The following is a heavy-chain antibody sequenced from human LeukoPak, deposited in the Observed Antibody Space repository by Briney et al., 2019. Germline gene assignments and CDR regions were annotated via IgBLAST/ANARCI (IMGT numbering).Heavy chain of an antibody. V-gene: IGHV5-51*01. Sequence: GESLKISCKDSGHSFTSYWIGWVRQMPGKGLGWMGIIYPGDSDTRYSPSFQGQVTISADKSISTAYLQRSSLKASDTAMYYCARAKAYSSSRYYFDYWGQRTLVTVSS. CDR2: IYPGDSDT. D-gene: IGHD6-13*01. J-gene: IGHJ4*02. CDR1: GHSFTSYW. CDR3: ARAKAYSSSRYYFDY.